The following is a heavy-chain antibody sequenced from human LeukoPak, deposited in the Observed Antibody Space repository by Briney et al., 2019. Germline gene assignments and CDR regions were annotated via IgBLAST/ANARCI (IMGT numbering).Heavy chain of an antibody. D-gene: IGHD3-16*01. CDR2: IYRDGTT. Sequence: SETLFLTCAVGGYSISSGYYWGWVRQPPGKGLEWIGSIYRDGTTFHNPSLKSRVTISVDTSKNQFSLKLSPVTAADTAVYFCAGFFARGGSFDYWGQGTLVTVSS. CDR3: AGFFARGGSFDY. V-gene: IGHV4-38-2*01. CDR1: GYSISSGYY. J-gene: IGHJ4*02.